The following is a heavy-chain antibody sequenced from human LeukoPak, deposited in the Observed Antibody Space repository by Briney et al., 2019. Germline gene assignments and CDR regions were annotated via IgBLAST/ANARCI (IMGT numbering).Heavy chain of an antibody. Sequence: SETLSLTCAVYGGSFSGYYWSWIRQPPGKGLEWIGEINHSGSTNCNPSLKSRVTISVDTSKNQFSLKLSSVTAADTAVYYCARSPIVIYYYYGMDVWGQGTTVTVSS. J-gene: IGHJ6*02. V-gene: IGHV4-34*01. CDR2: INHSGST. D-gene: IGHD2/OR15-2a*01. CDR3: ARSPIVIYYYYGMDV. CDR1: GGSFSGYY.